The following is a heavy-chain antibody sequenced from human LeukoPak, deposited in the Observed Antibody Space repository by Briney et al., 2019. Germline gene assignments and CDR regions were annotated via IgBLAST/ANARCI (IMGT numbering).Heavy chain of an antibody. CDR2: IKQDGSEK. CDR3: ASSSFLSGSGSYDEY. J-gene: IGHJ4*02. D-gene: IGHD3-10*01. V-gene: IGHV3-7*01. CDR1: GFTFSNYW. Sequence: GGSLRLSCAASGFTFSNYWMSWVRQAPGRGLEWVANIKQDGSEKYYVDSVKGRFTISRDNAKNSLYLQMNSLRAEDTAVYYCASSSFLSGSGSYDEYWGQGTLVTVSS.